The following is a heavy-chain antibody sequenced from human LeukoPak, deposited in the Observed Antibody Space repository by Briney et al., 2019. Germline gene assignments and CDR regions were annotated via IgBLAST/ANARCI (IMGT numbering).Heavy chain of an antibody. V-gene: IGHV4-34*01. CDR3: ATIAVAGKNDY. D-gene: IGHD6-19*01. Sequence: PSETLSLTCAVYGGSFSGYYWSWIRQPPGKGLEWIGEINHSGSTNYNLSLKSRVTISVDTSKNQFSLKLSSVTAADTAVYYCATIAVAGKNDYWGQGTLVTVSS. J-gene: IGHJ4*02. CDR1: GGSFSGYY. CDR2: INHSGST.